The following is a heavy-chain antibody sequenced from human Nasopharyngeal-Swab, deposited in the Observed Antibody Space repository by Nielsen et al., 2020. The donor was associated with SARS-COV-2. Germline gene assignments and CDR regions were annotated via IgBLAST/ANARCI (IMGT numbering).Heavy chain of an antibody. V-gene: IGHV3-13*01. CDR1: GFTFSNYD. J-gene: IGHJ4*02. CDR2: IGTAGDA. D-gene: IGHD3-10*01. Sequence: GESLKISCAASGFTFSNYDMHWVRQATGKGLEWVSVIGTAGDAYYPGSVKGRFTISRENAKNSLYLQMNSLRAGDTAVYYCVRGARRNNYYGSGSYGEFDYWGLGTLVTVSS. CDR3: VRGARRNNYYGSGSYGEFDY.